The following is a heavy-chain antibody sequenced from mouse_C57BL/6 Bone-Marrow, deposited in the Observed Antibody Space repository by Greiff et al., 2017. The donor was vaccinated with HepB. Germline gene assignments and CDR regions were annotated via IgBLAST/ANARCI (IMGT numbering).Heavy chain of an antibody. CDR1: GFNIKDDY. V-gene: IGHV14-4*01. Sequence: EVQRVESGAELVRPGASVKLSCTASGFNIKDDYMHWVKQRPEQGLEWIGWIDPENGDTEYASKFQGKATITADTSSNTAYLQLSNLTSEDTAVYYCTTDHYGSSNWYFDVWGTGTTVTVSS. J-gene: IGHJ1*03. D-gene: IGHD1-1*01. CDR2: IDPENGDT. CDR3: TTDHYGSSNWYFDV.